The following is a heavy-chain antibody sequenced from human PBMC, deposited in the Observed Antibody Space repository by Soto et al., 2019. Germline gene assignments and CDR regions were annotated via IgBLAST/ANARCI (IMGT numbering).Heavy chain of an antibody. J-gene: IGHJ4*02. D-gene: IGHD6-19*01. Sequence: QVQLQQWGAGLLKPSETLSLTCAVYGGSFSGYYWSWIRQPPGKGLEWIGEINHSGSTNYNPSLKSRVTRSVDTSKNQFSLKLSSVTAADTAVYYCARGGVAVAGKVAHDYWGQGTLVTVSS. CDR2: INHSGST. CDR1: GGSFSGYY. CDR3: ARGGVAVAGKVAHDY. V-gene: IGHV4-34*01.